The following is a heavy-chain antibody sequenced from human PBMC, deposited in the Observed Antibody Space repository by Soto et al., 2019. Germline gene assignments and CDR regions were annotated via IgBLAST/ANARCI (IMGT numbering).Heavy chain of an antibody. CDR2: VRDTGST. V-gene: IGHV4-59*01. Sequence: QVQLQESGPGQVKPSETLSLTCTVSGGSMNIYYWTWIRQPPGKGLGWIGYVRDTGSTNYNPSLKSRVTISIDTSRNQFSLSLSSVTAADTAVYFCARYSPPKKTYDSNPGWFDPWGQGTLVAVSS. D-gene: IGHD3-22*01. CDR1: GGSMNIYY. J-gene: IGHJ5*02. CDR3: ARYSPPKKTYDSNPGWFDP.